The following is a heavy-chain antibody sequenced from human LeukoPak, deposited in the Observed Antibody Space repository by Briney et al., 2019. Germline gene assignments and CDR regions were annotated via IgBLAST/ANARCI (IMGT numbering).Heavy chain of an antibody. V-gene: IGHV3-48*03. CDR1: GFTFSNYE. Sequence: GGSLRLSCTTSGFTFSNYEMNWVRQAPGKGLEWVSYISVTGTTIYYADSVKGRFTISRDNARNSLYLQMNSLRVEDTAVYYCVSGVAMDVWGQGTTVTVSS. CDR3: VSGVAMDV. D-gene: IGHD3-10*01. CDR2: ISVTGTTI. J-gene: IGHJ6*02.